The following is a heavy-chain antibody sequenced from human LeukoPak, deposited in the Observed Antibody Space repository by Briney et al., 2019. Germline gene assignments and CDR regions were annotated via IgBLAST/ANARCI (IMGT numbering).Heavy chain of an antibody. D-gene: IGHD4-11*01. V-gene: IGHV1-2*02. Sequence: GASVNLSRTTSRYTSTDYYIHSVRQSPGHRLEWLGGINPNSGETNPTKTFQARVTMTGDTFIRTAYLEPNRVTSVDTAVYYCARDRDYSNTERGFDYWGQGTLVTVSS. J-gene: IGHJ4*02. CDR2: INPNSGET. CDR3: ARDRDYSNTERGFDY. CDR1: RYTSTDYY.